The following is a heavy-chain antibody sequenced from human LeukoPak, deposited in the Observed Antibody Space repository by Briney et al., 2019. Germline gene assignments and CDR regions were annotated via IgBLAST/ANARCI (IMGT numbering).Heavy chain of an antibody. V-gene: IGHV4-59*08. CDR1: GGSISSYY. J-gene: IGHJ5*02. CDR2: IYYSGST. CDR3: ARHSYGDYWLYSVGGDPA. Sequence: SETLSLTCTVSGGSISSYYWSWIRQPPGKGLEWIGYIYYSGSTNYNPSLKSRVTISVDTSKNQFSLKLSSVTAADTAVYYCARHSYGDYWLYSVGGDPAWGQGTLVTVSS. D-gene: IGHD4-17*01.